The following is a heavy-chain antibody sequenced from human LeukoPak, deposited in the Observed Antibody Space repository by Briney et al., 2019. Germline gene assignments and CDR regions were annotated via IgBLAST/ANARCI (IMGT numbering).Heavy chain of an antibody. D-gene: IGHD3-22*01. J-gene: IGHJ5*02. CDR3: ARGVPYYYDSSGYP. V-gene: IGHV4-31*03. CDR1: GGSISSGGYY. CDR2: IYYSGST. Sequence: PSQTLSLTCTVSGGSISSGGYYWSWIRQHPGKGLEWIGYIYYSGSTYYNPSLKSRVTISVDTSKNQFSLELSSVTAADTAVYYCARGVPYYYDSSGYPWGQGTLVTVSS.